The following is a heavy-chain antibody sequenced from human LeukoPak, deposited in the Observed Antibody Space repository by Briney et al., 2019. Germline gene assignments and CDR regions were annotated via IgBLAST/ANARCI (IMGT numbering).Heavy chain of an antibody. CDR1: GFTFSSYE. D-gene: IGHD3-22*01. CDR3: ARGYDSSGYYPDY. Sequence: GGSLRLSCAASGFTFSSYEMNWVRQAPGKGLEWVSYIDSSGSNIHYAGSVKGRFTISRDNAKNSLYLQMNSLRAEDTAVYYCARGYDSSGYYPDYWGRGTLVTVSS. V-gene: IGHV3-48*03. CDR2: IDSSGSNI. J-gene: IGHJ4*02.